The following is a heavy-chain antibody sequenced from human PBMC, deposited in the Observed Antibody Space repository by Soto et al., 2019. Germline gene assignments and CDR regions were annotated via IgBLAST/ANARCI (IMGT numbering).Heavy chain of an antibody. D-gene: IGHD3-9*01. Sequence: SETLSLTCAVYGGSFSGYYWSWIRQPPGKGLEWIGEINHSGSTNYNPSLKSRVTISVDTSKNQLSLKLSSVTAADTAVYYCARALSHDILTGYYFDYWGQGTLVTVSS. CDR3: ARALSHDILTGYYFDY. CDR1: GGSFSGYY. J-gene: IGHJ4*02. V-gene: IGHV4-34*01. CDR2: INHSGST.